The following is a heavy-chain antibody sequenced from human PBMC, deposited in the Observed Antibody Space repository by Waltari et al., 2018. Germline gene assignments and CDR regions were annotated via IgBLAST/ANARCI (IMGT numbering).Heavy chain of an antibody. V-gene: IGHV1-69-2*01. CDR1: GYTFTDSY. Sequence: EVQLVQSGAAVQKPGATVKLSCKASGYTFTDSYMPWVHQATGKGLEWMGRVDPEDGETIYAEKFQGRVTITADTSTDTAYMELSSLRSEDTAVYYCATGAGAPNYYYYYYMDVWGKGTTVTVSS. D-gene: IGHD1-26*01. J-gene: IGHJ6*03. CDR2: VDPEDGET. CDR3: ATGAGAPNYYYYYYMDV.